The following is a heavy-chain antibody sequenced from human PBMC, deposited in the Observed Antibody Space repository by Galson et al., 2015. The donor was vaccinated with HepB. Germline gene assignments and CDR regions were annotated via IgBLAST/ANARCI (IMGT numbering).Heavy chain of an antibody. V-gene: IGHV4-31*03. D-gene: IGHD3-22*01. J-gene: IGHJ3*02. CDR1: GGSISRGGYY. CDR2: IYYSGST. Sequence: SLTCTVSGGSISRGGYYWSWIRQHPGKGLEWIGYIYYSGSTYYNPSLKSRVTISVDTSKNQFSLKLSSVTAADTAVYYCARRGFYDSSGSDIWGQGTMVTVSS. CDR3: ARRGFYDSSGSDI.